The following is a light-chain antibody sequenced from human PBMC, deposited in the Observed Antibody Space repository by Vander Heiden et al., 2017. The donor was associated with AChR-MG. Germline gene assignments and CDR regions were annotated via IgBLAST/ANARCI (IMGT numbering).Light chain of an antibody. J-gene: IGKJ1*01. CDR1: QSVSSN. Sequence: EIVMTQSPATLSVSPGERVTLSCRAGQSVSSNVAWYQQKPGQAPRLLISGASTRATTIPVRFSGSGSGTEFTLTIGSLQSEDCGVYYCQQYNNWPPTFSQGTKVEVK. V-gene: IGKV3-15*01. CDR2: GAS. CDR3: QQYNNWPPT.